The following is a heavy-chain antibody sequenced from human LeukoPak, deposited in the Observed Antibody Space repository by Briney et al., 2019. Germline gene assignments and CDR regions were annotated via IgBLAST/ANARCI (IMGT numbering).Heavy chain of an antibody. CDR3: ATLTPPIAAADDPNYFDY. D-gene: IGHD6-13*01. CDR1: GGTFSSYA. CDR2: IIPIFGTA. V-gene: IGHV1-69*13. J-gene: IGHJ4*02. Sequence: ASVKVSCKASGGTFSSYAISWVRQAPGQGLEWMGGIIPIFGTANYAQKFQGRVTITADESTSTAYMELSSLRSEDTAVYYCATLTPPIAAADDPNYFDYWGQGTLVTVSS.